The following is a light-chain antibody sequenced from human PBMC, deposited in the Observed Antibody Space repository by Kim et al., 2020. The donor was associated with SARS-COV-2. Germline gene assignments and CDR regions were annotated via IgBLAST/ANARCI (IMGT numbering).Light chain of an antibody. CDR2: DVS. J-gene: IGLJ1*01. CDR3: CSYAGSYTYV. Sequence: GQSLTVAWTGTSSDGGGYNYVSWYQQHPGKAPELRIYDVSKRTSGVPYRLSGAKAGNTAALTISGRQAEDEADYYCCSYAGSYTYVFGTGTKVTVL. CDR1: SSDGGGYNY. V-gene: IGLV2-11*01.